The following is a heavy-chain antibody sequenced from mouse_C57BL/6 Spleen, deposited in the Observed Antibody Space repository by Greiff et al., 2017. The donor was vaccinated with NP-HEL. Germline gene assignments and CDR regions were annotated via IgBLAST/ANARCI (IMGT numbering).Heavy chain of an antibody. D-gene: IGHD1-1*01. J-gene: IGHJ1*03. V-gene: IGHV1-82*01. CDR2: IYPGDGDT. CDR1: GYAFSSSW. Sequence: QVQLKESGPELVKPGASVKISCKASGYAFSSSWMNWVKQRPGKGLEWIGRIYPGDGDTNYNGKFKGKATLTADKSSSTAYMQLSSLTSEDSAVYCCAPTVVATRYFDVWGTGTTVTVSS. CDR3: APTVVATRYFDV.